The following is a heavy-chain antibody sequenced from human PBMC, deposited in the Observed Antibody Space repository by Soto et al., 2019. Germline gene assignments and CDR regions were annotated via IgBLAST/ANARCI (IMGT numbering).Heavy chain of an antibody. J-gene: IGHJ2*01. Sequence: QLQLQESGPGLVKPSETLSLTCTVSGGSISSSSYYWGWIRQPPGKGLEWIGSIYYSGSTYYNPSLKSRVTISVDTSKNQFSLKLSSVTAADTAVYYCAREFEGDSSSWYPGVENDWYFDLWGRGTLVTVSS. D-gene: IGHD6-13*01. CDR3: AREFEGDSSSWYPGVENDWYFDL. CDR2: IYYSGST. CDR1: GGSISSSSYY. V-gene: IGHV4-39*02.